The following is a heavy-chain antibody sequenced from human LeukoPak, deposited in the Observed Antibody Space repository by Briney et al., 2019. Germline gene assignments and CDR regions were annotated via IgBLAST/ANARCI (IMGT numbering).Heavy chain of an antibody. V-gene: IGHV1-69*06. Sequence: ASVKASCKASGGTFSRHTISWVRQAPGQGPEWMGGIIPIFGTANYAQKFQGRVTMTEDTSTDTAYMELSSLRSEDTAVYYCATDSYQRGGGYYRYWGQGTLVTVSS. D-gene: IGHD3-3*01. CDR1: GGTFSRHT. J-gene: IGHJ4*02. CDR3: ATDSYQRGGGYYRY. CDR2: IIPIFGTA.